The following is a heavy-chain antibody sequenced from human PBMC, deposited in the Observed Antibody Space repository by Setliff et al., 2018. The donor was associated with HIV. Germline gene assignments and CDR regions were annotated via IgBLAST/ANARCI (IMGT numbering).Heavy chain of an antibody. V-gene: IGHV3-48*04. D-gene: IGHD2-2*01. CDR2: ISHAGSPT. CDR1: GLIFSNYN. CDR3: VRDRCTGTSCYEGGGY. Sequence: GGSLRLSCAVSGLIFSNYNMNWVRQAPGKGLEWISYISHAGSPTYYTDSVRGRFTISRDNAKNSLYLQMNSLRAEDTAVYYCVRDRCTGTSCYEGGGYWGQGTLVTVS. J-gene: IGHJ4*02.